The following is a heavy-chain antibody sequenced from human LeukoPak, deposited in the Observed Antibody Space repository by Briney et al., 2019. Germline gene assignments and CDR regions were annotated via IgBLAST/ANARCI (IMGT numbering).Heavy chain of an antibody. V-gene: IGHV3-23*01. J-gene: IGHJ6*02. Sequence: GGSLRLSCAASGFTFSSYAMSWVRQAPGKGLEWVSGISGGGGSIHYADSVKGRFTISRDNSMNTLYLQMNSLRAEDTAVYYCARQKWEQQGRDYYFNGLDVWGPGTTVIVSS. CDR1: GFTFSSYA. CDR2: ISGGGGSI. CDR3: ARQKWEQQGRDYYFNGLDV. D-gene: IGHD1/OR15-1a*01.